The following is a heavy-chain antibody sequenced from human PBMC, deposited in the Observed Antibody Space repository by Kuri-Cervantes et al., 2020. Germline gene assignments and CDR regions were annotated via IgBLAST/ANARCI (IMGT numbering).Heavy chain of an antibody. CDR1: GGSISSSSYY. J-gene: IGHJ5*02. CDR2: IYYSGST. V-gene: IGHV4-39*07. Sequence: SETLSLTCTVSGGSISSSSYYWGWIRQPPGKGLEWIESIYYSGSTYYNPSLKSRVTISVDTSKNQFSLKLSSVTAADTAVYYCARGPPMFDPWGQGTLVTDSS. CDR3: ARGPPMFDP.